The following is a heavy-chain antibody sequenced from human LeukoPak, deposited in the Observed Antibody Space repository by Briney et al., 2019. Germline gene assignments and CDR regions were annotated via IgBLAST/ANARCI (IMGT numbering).Heavy chain of an antibody. Sequence: SCKASGGTFSSYAMHWVRQAPGKGLEWVAVISYDGSNKYYADSVKGRFTISRDNSKNTLYLQMNSLRAEDTAVYYCARGALYYYDSSGLLDYWGQGTLVTVSS. CDR1: GGTFSSYA. J-gene: IGHJ4*02. V-gene: IGHV3-30-3*01. CDR3: ARGALYYYDSSGLLDY. CDR2: ISYDGSNK. D-gene: IGHD3-22*01.